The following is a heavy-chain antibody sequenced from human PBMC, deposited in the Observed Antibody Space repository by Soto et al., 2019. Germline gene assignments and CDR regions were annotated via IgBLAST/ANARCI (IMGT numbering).Heavy chain of an antibody. CDR3: AKDGIQTVTFDY. J-gene: IGHJ4*01. Sequence: EVQLSESGGGLAQPGGSLRLSCEGSGFTFSDFAISWVRQAPGKGLEGVSGVSGNGDVTRYADSVKGRFATSRDNSKNTMFLQMNSLTAEDTAIYYCAKDGIQTVTFDYWGRGTLVTVSS. D-gene: IGHD4-17*01. CDR2: VSGNGDVT. V-gene: IGHV3-23*01. CDR1: GFTFSDFA.